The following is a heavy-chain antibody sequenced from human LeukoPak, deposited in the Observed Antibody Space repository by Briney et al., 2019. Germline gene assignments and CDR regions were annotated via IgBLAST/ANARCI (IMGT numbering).Heavy chain of an antibody. Sequence: PSETLSLTCTVSGGSISSHYWSWTRQPPGKGLEWIGYIYYSGSTNYNPSLKSRVTISVDTSKNQFSLKLSSVTAADTAVYYCARGVVPGDYWGQGTLVTVSS. D-gene: IGHD2-2*01. CDR2: IYYSGST. V-gene: IGHV4-59*11. CDR1: GGSISSHY. CDR3: ARGVVPGDY. J-gene: IGHJ4*02.